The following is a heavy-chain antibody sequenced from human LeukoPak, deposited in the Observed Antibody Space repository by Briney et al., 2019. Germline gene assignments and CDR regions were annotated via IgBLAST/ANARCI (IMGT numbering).Heavy chain of an antibody. CDR3: AIGRIVSTNHF. CDR1: GLTFSSYE. Sequence: GGSLGLSGAALGLTFSSYEMNWVRQAPGKGLEWISYISTSGGTIYYTDSVKGRFTISRDNAKNSLYLQVNSLRAEDTAVYYCAIGRIVSTNHFWGQGILVTVSS. V-gene: IGHV3-48*03. D-gene: IGHD5/OR15-5a*01. CDR2: ISTSGGTI. J-gene: IGHJ4*02.